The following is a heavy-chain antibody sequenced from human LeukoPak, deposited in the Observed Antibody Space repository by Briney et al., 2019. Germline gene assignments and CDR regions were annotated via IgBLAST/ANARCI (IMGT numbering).Heavy chain of an antibody. J-gene: IGHJ4*02. CDR2: IYTSGIT. V-gene: IGHV4-4*09. CDR1: GGSINSYY. D-gene: IGHD3-16*01. CDR3: ARQVGGSGRFDY. Sequence: SETLSLTCAVSGGSINSYYWSWIRQPPGKGLEWIGYIYTSGITNYNPSLKSRVTIPRDTSKNQFSLKLSSVTAADTAVYYCARQVGGSGRFDYWGQGTLVTVSS.